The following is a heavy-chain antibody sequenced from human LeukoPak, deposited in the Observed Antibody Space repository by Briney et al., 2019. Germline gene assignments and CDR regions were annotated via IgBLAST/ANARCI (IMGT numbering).Heavy chain of an antibody. V-gene: IGHV4-59*01. CDR2: IYYSGST. J-gene: IGHJ4*02. Sequence: SETLSLTCTASGGSISYYYWSWIRQPPGKGLEWIVSIYYSGSTNYNPSLKSRVTISVDTSKNQFSLQLSSVTAADTAVYYCARGRSYSDYWGQGTLVTVSS. CDR1: GGSISYYY. CDR3: ARGRSYSDY.